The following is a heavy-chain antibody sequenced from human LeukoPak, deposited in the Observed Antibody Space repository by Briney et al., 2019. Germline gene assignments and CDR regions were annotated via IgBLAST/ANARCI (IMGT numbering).Heavy chain of an antibody. V-gene: IGHV1-18*01. J-gene: IGHJ4*02. Sequence: GASVKVSCKASGYDFTIVGITWVRQAPGQGLEWMGWISPYNGNTRYVQKLQGRVTMTTDTSTSTAYMELRSLRFDDTAVYYCARAGSGSGWYFDYWGQGTLVTVSS. CDR3: ARAGSGSGWYFDY. D-gene: IGHD6-19*01. CDR1: GYDFTIVG. CDR2: ISPYNGNT.